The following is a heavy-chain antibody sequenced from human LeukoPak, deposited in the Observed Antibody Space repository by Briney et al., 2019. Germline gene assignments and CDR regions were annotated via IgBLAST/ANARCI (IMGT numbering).Heavy chain of an antibody. J-gene: IGHJ4*02. CDR3: AKGDLGAAHFDY. D-gene: IGHD3-16*01. V-gene: IGHV3-66*01. Sequence: GGSLRLSCAASGLTVTNNYWNWVRQPPGKGPEWISLIYSNGDTRYADSVKGRFTFSRDNSKNTLYLQMNSLRAEDTAVYYCAKGDLGAAHFDYWGQGTLVTVSS. CDR2: IYSNGDT. CDR1: GLTVTNNY.